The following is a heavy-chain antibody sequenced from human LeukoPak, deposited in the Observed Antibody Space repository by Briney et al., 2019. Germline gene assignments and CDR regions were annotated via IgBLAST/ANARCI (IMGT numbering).Heavy chain of an antibody. CDR3: AKDVGGYYYTYWSGCFDC. CDR2: ISSSASST. V-gene: IGHV3-23*01. D-gene: IGHD3-10*01. J-gene: IGHJ4*02. Sequence: PGGSLRLSCAASGFTFSCCGMSWVRQAPGKGLEWVSGISSSASSTYYAESVKGRFTISRDNSKNTLDLQMHSLRAEDTAVYYCAKDVGGYYYTYWSGCFDCWGPGTLVSVSS. CDR1: GFTFSCCG.